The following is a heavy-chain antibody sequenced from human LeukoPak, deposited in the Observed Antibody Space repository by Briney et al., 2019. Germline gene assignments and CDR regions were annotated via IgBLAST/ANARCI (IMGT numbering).Heavy chain of an antibody. Sequence: SQTLSLTCIVSGGPISSGGYYWSWIRQHPGTGLEWIGYIYYSGSTYYNPSLKSRVTISVDTSKSQFSLKLSSVTAADTAVYYCARDGGDSSGYPFDYWGQGTLVTVSS. CDR2: IYYSGST. V-gene: IGHV4-31*03. D-gene: IGHD3-22*01. J-gene: IGHJ4*02. CDR1: GGPISSGGYY. CDR3: ARDGGDSSGYPFDY.